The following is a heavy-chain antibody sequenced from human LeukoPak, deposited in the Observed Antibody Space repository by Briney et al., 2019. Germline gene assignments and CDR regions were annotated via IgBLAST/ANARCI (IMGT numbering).Heavy chain of an antibody. Sequence: PGGSLRLSCAASGFTFSSYWMSWVRQAPGKGLEWVANIKQDGSEKDYVDSVKDRFTISRDNAKNSLYLQMNSLRAEDTAVYYCASGYSSGWYVIDYWGQGTLVTVSS. CDR1: GFTFSSYW. CDR3: ASGYSSGWYVIDY. CDR2: IKQDGSEK. J-gene: IGHJ4*02. D-gene: IGHD6-19*01. V-gene: IGHV3-7*01.